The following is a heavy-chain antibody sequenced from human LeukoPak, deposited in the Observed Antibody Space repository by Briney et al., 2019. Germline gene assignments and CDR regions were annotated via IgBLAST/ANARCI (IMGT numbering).Heavy chain of an antibody. J-gene: IGHJ4*02. CDR1: GDSINSLDL. V-gene: IGHV4-4*02. CDR2: MYHSGTT. Sequence: SGTLSLTCTVSGDSINSLDLWSWVRQPPGKGLEWIGEMYHSGTTHSNPSVKSRVTISIDKSKNQFFLNLSSATAADTAVYYCAGLVGRYSSGLYYYYFDYWGQGTLVTVSS. D-gene: IGHD3-22*01. CDR3: AGLVGRYSSGLYYYYFDY.